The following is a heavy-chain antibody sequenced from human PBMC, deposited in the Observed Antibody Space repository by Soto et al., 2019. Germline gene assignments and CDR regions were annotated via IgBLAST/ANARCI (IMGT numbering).Heavy chain of an antibody. CDR1: GFTFSSYS. Sequence: GSLRLSCAASGFTFSSYSMNWVRQAPGKGLEWVSSISSSSSYIYYADSVKGRFTISRDNAKNSLYLQMNSLRAEDTAVYYCARDLLLAVDIGAFDIWGQGTMVTVSS. V-gene: IGHV3-21*01. D-gene: IGHD2-15*01. J-gene: IGHJ3*02. CDR3: ARDLLLAVDIGAFDI. CDR2: ISSSSSYI.